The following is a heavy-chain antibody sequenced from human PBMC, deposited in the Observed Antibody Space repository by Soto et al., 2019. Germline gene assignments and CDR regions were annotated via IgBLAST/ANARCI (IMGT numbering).Heavy chain of an antibody. CDR1: GFTFNTYA. D-gene: IGHD2-8*02. V-gene: IGHV3-23*01. Sequence: EVQLLESGGGLVQTGGSLRLSCAASGFTFNTYALNWVRQAPGKGLEWVSAISGSGVSTYYADSVKGRVSISRDSSKNTLRIQITSLSAEDTAVYCFSKNPAGYGVGDVCYCVGDYYFSMGVLGLATTVT. CDR3: SKNPAGYGVGDVCYCVGDYYFSMGV. J-gene: IGHJ6*02. CDR2: ISGSGVST.